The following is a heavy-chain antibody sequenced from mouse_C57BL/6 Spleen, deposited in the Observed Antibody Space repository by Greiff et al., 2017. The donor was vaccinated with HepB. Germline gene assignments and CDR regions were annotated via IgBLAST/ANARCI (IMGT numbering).Heavy chain of an antibody. CDR2: IYPSDSET. CDR3: ARSGITTVVATRAWFAY. V-gene: IGHV1-61*01. D-gene: IGHD1-1*01. J-gene: IGHJ3*01. Sequence: QVQLQQSGAELVRPGSSVKLSCKASGYTFTSYWMDWVKQRPGQGLEWIGNIYPSDSETHYNQKFKDKATLTVDKSSSTAYMQLSSLTSEDSAVYYCARSGITTVVATRAWFAYWGQGTLVTVSA. CDR1: GYTFTSYW.